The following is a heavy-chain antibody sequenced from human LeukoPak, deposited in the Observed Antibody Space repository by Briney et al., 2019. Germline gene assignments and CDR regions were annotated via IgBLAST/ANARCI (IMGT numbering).Heavy chain of an antibody. CDR1: GFTFSTYA. Sequence: GGSLRLSCAASGFTFSTYAMSWVRQAPGKGLEWVAVISYDGSNKYYADSVKGQFTISRDNSKNTLYLQMNSLRAEDTAVYYCASGVLGYSSGWVDYWGQGTLVTVSS. CDR3: ASGVLGYSSGWVDY. CDR2: ISYDGSNK. V-gene: IGHV3-30-3*01. D-gene: IGHD6-19*01. J-gene: IGHJ4*02.